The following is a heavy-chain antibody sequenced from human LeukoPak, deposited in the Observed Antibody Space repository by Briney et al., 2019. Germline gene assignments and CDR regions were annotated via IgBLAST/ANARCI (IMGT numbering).Heavy chain of an antibody. D-gene: IGHD4-11*01. CDR3: TNDANDNYSPLYYFDY. J-gene: IGHJ4*02. V-gene: IGHV3-30-3*02. CDR1: GFTFSTHA. CDR2: VSYDGSKK. Sequence: GGSLRLSCAASGFTFSTHAMHWVRQAPGKGLEWVAVVSYDGSKKYYVDSVKGRFTISRDNSKTTLDLQMNSLRPEDTAVYYCTNDANDNYSPLYYFDYWGQGMLVTVSS.